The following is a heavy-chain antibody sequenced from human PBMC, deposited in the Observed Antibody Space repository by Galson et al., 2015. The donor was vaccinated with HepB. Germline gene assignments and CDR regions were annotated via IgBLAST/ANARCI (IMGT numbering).Heavy chain of an antibody. CDR1: GGSISSYY. D-gene: IGHD5-18*01. J-gene: IGHJ6*03. V-gene: IGHV4-59*01. Sequence: LSLTCTVSGGSISSYYWSWIRQPPGKGLEWIGYIYYSGSTNYNPSLKSRVTISVDTSKNQFSLKLSSVTAADTAVYYCAREVNGYSYGYGSYYYMDVWGKGTTVTVSS. CDR2: IYYSGST. CDR3: AREVNGYSYGYGSYYYMDV.